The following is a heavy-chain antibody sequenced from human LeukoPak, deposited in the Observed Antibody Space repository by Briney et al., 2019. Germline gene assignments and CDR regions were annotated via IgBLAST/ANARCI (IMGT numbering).Heavy chain of an antibody. CDR1: GYTFTSYI. V-gene: IGHV1-18*01. J-gene: IGHJ4*02. Sequence: ASVKVSCKASGYTFTSYIINWVRQAPGQGLEWMGWISAYSGNTKYGQNVQGRVTMATDKSTSTAYLELRSLRSDDTAVYYCVRGGYSGYDFDYWGQGTLVPVSS. CDR3: VRGGYSGYDFDY. D-gene: IGHD5-12*01. CDR2: ISAYSGNT.